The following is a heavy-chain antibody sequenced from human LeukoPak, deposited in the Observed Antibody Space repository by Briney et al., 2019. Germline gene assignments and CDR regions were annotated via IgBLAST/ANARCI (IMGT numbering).Heavy chain of an antibody. J-gene: IGHJ4*02. CDR3: ARATGPTYYDFWSGYPHFDY. D-gene: IGHD3-3*01. CDR1: GGSVSSGSYY. V-gene: IGHV4-61*01. Sequence: SETLSLNCTVSGGSVSSGSYYWSWIRQPPGKGLEWIGYIYYSGSTNYNPSLKSRVTISVDTSKNQFSLKLSSVTAADTAVYYCARATGPTYYDFWSGYPHFDYWGQGTLVTVSS. CDR2: IYYSGST.